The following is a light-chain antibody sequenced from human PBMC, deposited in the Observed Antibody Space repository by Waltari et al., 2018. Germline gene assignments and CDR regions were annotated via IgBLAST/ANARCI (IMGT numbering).Light chain of an antibody. CDR3: QVWDDNSEQVI. CDR2: DDS. V-gene: IGLV3-21*02. CDR1: NIGSKS. J-gene: IGLJ2*01. Sequence: SFVVTQTPSVSVAPGQTAKIECGGKNIGSKSVQWYQQKAGQAPVLGIYDDSDRHTGIPERFSGSNSRNTATLTISSVEAGDEADYYCQVWDDNSEQVIFGGGSKLTVL.